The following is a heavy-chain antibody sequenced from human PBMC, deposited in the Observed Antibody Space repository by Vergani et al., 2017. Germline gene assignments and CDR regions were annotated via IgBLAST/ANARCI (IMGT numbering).Heavy chain of an antibody. CDR1: GGSISSYY. Sequence: QLQLQESGSGLVKPSETLSLTCTVSGGSISSYYWSWIRQPPGKGLEWIGYIYYSGSTNYNPSLKSRVTISVDTSKNQFSLKLSSVTAADTAVYYCARGSAGSGKRGAFDIWGQGTMVTVSS. D-gene: IGHD3-10*01. CDR3: ARGSAGSGKRGAFDI. CDR2: IYYSGST. V-gene: IGHV4-59*01. J-gene: IGHJ3*02.